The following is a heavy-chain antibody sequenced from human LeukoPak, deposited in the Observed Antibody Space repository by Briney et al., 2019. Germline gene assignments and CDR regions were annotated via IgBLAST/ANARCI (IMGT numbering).Heavy chain of an antibody. Sequence: PGGSLRLSCAASGFTFSSYAMSWVRQAPGKGLEWVSAISGSGGSTYYAGSVKGRFTIPRDNSKNTLYLQMNSLRAEDTAVYYCAKDMRFLEWLSDYWGQGTLVTVSS. CDR2: ISGSGGST. D-gene: IGHD3-3*01. CDR3: AKDMRFLEWLSDY. V-gene: IGHV3-23*01. J-gene: IGHJ4*02. CDR1: GFTFSSYA.